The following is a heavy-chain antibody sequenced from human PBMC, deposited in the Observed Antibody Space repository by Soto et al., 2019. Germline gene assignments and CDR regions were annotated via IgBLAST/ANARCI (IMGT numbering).Heavy chain of an antibody. J-gene: IGHJ3*02. CDR3: ARDMATYYYDSSGYYPDAFDI. D-gene: IGHD3-22*01. V-gene: IGHV1-46*01. CDR1: GYTFTSYY. CDR2: INPSGGST. Sequence: GASVKVSCKASGYTFTSYYMHWVRQAPGQGLEWMGIINPSGGSTSYAQKFQGRVTMTRDTSTSTVYMELSSLRSEDTAVYYCARDMATYYYDSSGYYPDAFDIWGQGTMVTVS.